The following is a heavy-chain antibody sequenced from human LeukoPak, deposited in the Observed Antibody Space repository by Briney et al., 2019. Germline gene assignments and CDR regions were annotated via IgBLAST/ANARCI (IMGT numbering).Heavy chain of an antibody. Sequence: GGSLRLSCAASGFTFSNYGMHWVRQAPGKGLEWVAFIRYDGSNKYYADSVKGRFTISRDNSKNTLYLQMNSLRAEDTAVYYCAKGSTCSGGSCYDWFDPWGQGTLVTVFS. CDR2: IRYDGSNK. D-gene: IGHD2-15*01. CDR1: GFTFSNYG. CDR3: AKGSTCSGGSCYDWFDP. J-gene: IGHJ5*02. V-gene: IGHV3-30*02.